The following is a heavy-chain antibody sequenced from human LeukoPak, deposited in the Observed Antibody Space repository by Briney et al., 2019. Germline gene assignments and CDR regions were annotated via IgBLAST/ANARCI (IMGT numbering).Heavy chain of an antibody. V-gene: IGHV3-53*01. CDR2: IYSGGST. J-gene: IGHJ4*02. Sequence: GGSLRLSCAASGFTVSSNYMSWLRQAPGKGLEWVSVIYSGGSTYYADSVKGRFTISRDNSKNTLYLQMNSLTAEDTAVYYCAKHPSPVFGGGSYFEDWGQGTLVTVSS. CDR1: GFTVSSNY. D-gene: IGHD3-16*01. CDR3: AKHPSPVFGGGSYFED.